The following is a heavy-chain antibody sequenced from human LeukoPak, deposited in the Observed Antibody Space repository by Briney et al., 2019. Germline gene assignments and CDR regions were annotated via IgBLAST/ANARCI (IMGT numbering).Heavy chain of an antibody. CDR3: ARDWVTITDDAFDI. CDR1: GGFLSSGSYY. Sequence: SETLSLTCTVSGGFLSSGSYYWSWIRQPAGKKLEWIGRIYTSGSTNYNPSLKSRVTISVNTPKNQFSLKLSSVTAAGTAVYYCARDWVTITDDAFDIWGQGTMVTVSS. V-gene: IGHV4-61*02. CDR2: IYTSGST. D-gene: IGHD5-12*01. J-gene: IGHJ3*02.